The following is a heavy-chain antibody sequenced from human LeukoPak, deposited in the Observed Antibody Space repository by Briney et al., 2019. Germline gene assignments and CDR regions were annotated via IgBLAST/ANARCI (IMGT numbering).Heavy chain of an antibody. J-gene: IGHJ3*02. CDR1: GYTFTSNY. V-gene: IGHV1-46*01. Sequence: GASVKVSCKAFGYTFTSNYMHWVRQAPGQGPEWMGVISPSGGSTTYAQKFQGRVTLTRDMSTSTDYLELSSLRSEDTAVYYCARVSASWVAAAGIGAFDIWGQGTMVTVSS. CDR2: ISPSGGST. D-gene: IGHD6-13*01. CDR3: ARVSASWVAAAGIGAFDI.